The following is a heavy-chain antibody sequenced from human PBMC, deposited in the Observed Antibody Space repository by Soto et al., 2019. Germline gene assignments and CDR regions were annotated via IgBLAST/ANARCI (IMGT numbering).Heavy chain of an antibody. CDR3: AKGYYYDSSGYYYGMDV. Sequence: PGGSLRLSCAASGFTFSSYAMSWVRQAPGKGLEWVSAISGSGGSTYYADSVKGRFTIPRDNSKNTLYLQMNSLRAEDTAVYYCAKGYYYDSSGYYYGMDVWGQGTTVTVSS. V-gene: IGHV3-23*01. D-gene: IGHD3-22*01. CDR1: GFTFSSYA. CDR2: ISGSGGST. J-gene: IGHJ6*02.